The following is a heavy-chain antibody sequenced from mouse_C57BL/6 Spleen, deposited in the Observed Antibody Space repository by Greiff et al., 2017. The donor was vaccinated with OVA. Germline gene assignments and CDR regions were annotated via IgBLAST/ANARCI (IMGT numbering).Heavy chain of an antibody. Sequence: QVQLQQPGAELVMPGASVKLSCKASGYTFTSYWMHWVKQRPGQGLEWIGEIDPSDSYTNYNQKFKGKSTLTVDKSSSTAYMQLSSLTSEDSAVYYCARWDTTVVANDYWGQGTTLTVSS. CDR2: IDPSDSYT. D-gene: IGHD1-1*01. J-gene: IGHJ2*01. CDR1: GYTFTSYW. V-gene: IGHV1-69*01. CDR3: ARWDTTVVANDY.